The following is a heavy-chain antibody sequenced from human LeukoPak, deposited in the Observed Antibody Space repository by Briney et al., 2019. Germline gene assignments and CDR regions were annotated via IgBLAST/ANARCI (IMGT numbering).Heavy chain of an antibody. CDR3: TRGGATSSWYWFF. J-gene: IGHJ4*02. CDR2: INKDGSEQ. D-gene: IGHD6-13*01. CDR1: GFTFSSHW. V-gene: IGHV3-7*01. Sequence: PGGSLRLSCAASGFTFSSHWMTWVRQAPGKGPEWVASINKDGSEQYYVDSVKGRFTISRDNAKNSLSLQVSSLRAEETAVYYCTRGGATSSWYWFFWGQGTLVTV.